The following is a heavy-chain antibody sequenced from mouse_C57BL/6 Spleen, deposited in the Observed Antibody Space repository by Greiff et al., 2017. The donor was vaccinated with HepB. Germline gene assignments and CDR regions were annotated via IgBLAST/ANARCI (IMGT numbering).Heavy chain of an antibody. CDR3: ARDAPYGYDAMDY. Sequence: EVQVVESGGGLVKPGGSLKLSCAASGFTFSSYAMSWVRQTPEKRLEWVATISDGGSYTYYPDNVKGRFTISRDNAKNNLYLQMSHLKSEDTAMYYCARDAPYGYDAMDYWGQGTSVTVSS. J-gene: IGHJ4*01. CDR2: ISDGGSYT. V-gene: IGHV5-4*01. CDR1: GFTFSSYA. D-gene: IGHD1-1*02.